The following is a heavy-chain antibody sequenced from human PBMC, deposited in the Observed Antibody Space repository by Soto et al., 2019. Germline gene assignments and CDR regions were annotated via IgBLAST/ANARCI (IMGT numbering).Heavy chain of an antibody. Sequence: QVQLVQSGAEVKKPGASVKVSCKASGYTFTSYAMHWVRQAPGQRLEWMGWINAGNGNTKYSQKFQGRVTITRDTSASTAYMELSSLRSEDTAVYCCARGPVGFGELNWGQGTLVTVSS. CDR3: ARGPVGFGELN. J-gene: IGHJ4*02. CDR2: INAGNGNT. V-gene: IGHV1-3*01. D-gene: IGHD3-10*01. CDR1: GYTFTSYA.